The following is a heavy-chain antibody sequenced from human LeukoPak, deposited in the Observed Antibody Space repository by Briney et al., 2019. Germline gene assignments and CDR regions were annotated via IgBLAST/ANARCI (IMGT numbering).Heavy chain of an antibody. CDR3: ARDRGIAAAGTIFDY. D-gene: IGHD6-13*01. CDR2: ISAYNGNT. J-gene: IGHJ4*02. V-gene: IGHV1-18*01. Sequence: GASVTVSCKASGYTFTSYGISWVRQAPGQGLEWMGWISAYNGNTNYAQKLQGRVTMTTDTSTSTAYMELRSLRSDDTAVYYCARDRGIAAAGTIFDYWGQGTLVTVSS. CDR1: GYTFTSYG.